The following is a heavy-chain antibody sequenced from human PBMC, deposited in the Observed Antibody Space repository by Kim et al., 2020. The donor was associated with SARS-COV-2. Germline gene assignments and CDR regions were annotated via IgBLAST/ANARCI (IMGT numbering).Heavy chain of an antibody. D-gene: IGHD3-22*01. CDR3: ARAHYDSSGYSVAFDI. V-gene: IGHV3-33*08. J-gene: IGHJ3*02. CDR1: GFTLSSYG. CDR2: IWYDGSNK. Sequence: GGSLRLSCAASGFTLSSYGMHWVRQAPGKGLEWVAVIWYDGSNKYYADSVKGRFTISRDNSKNTLYLQMNSLRAEDTAVYYCARAHYDSSGYSVAFDIWGQGTMVTVSS.